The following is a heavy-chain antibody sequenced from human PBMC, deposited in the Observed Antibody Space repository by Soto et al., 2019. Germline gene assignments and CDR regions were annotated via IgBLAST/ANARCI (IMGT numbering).Heavy chain of an antibody. CDR3: ARSVAVPGAHIDY. V-gene: IGHV4-38-2*01. D-gene: IGHD6-19*01. Sequence: TLSLTCAVSGYSISSGYYWGWIRQPPGKGLEWIGSIYHSGSTYYNPSLKSRVTISVDTSKNEFSLRLSSVTAADTAVYFCARSVAVPGAHIDYWGQGTQVTVSS. CDR1: GYSISSGYY. CDR2: IYHSGST. J-gene: IGHJ4*02.